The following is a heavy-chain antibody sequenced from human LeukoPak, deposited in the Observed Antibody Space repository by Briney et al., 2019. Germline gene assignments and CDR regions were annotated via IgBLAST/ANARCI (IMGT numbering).Heavy chain of an antibody. V-gene: IGHV3-74*03. CDR3: VRSAFHAGSGNYYDY. CDR1: GFTFSDYW. Sequence: GGSLRLSCVASGFTFSDYWMSWVRQAPGKGLVWVSRIDNAGSITTYADSVKGRFTISRDNAENTLYLQINSLRVEDTAVYYCVRSAFHAGSGNYYDYWGQGTLVTVSS. J-gene: IGHJ4*02. D-gene: IGHD3-22*01. CDR2: IDNAGSIT.